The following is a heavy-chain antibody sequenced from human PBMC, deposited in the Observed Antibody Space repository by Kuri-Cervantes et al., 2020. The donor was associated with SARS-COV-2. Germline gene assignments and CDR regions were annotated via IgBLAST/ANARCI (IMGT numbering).Heavy chain of an antibody. J-gene: IGHJ6*03. CDR3: ARGDARPPHYYYYYMDV. V-gene: IGHV1-2*02. D-gene: IGHD2-2*01. Sequence: ASVKVSCKASGYTFTGYYMHWVRQAPGQGLEWMGWINPNSGGTNYAQKFQGRVTMTRDTSISTAYMELSRLRSEDTAVYYCARGDARPPHYYYYYMDVWGKGTTVTVSS. CDR1: GYTFTGYY. CDR2: INPNSGGT.